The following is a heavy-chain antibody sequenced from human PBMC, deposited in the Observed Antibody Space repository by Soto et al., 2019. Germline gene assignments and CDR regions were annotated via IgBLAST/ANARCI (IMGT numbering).Heavy chain of an antibody. CDR1: GGTFSRHG. V-gene: IGHV1-69*12. CDR3: AGNYDILTGSYYSGMDV. D-gene: IGHD3-9*01. Sequence: QVQLVQSGAEVKKPGSSVKVSCKASGGTFSRHGISWVRQAPGQGLEWLGGIPPIFGTANYPQKFQGRVTITADESTSTAYMELSSLRSADTAVYYCAGNYDILTGSYYSGMDVCGQGTTVNVPS. J-gene: IGHJ6*02. CDR2: IPPIFGTA.